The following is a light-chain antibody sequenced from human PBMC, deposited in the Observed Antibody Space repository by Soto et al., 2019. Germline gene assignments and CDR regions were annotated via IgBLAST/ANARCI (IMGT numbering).Light chain of an antibody. CDR2: DAS. V-gene: IGKV3-20*01. CDR3: QQSGRSPRT. Sequence: EIVLTQSPGTLSLSPGERATLSCRASQSVRNVYLAWYQQKPGQAPRLLIYDASNRATGIPDRFSGSEAGTNFTLTMNRLEPEDFAMYYCQQSGRSPRTFGQVTKLEIQ. J-gene: IGKJ2*01. CDR1: QSVRNVY.